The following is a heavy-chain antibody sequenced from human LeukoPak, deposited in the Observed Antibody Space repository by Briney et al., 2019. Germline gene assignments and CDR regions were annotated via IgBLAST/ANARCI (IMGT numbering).Heavy chain of an antibody. V-gene: IGHV3-30*02. Sequence: GGSLRLSCAASGFTFSSSGMHWVRQAPGKGLEWVAFMRYDGSNKYYADSVKGRFTISRDNSKNTLYLQMNSLRAEDTAVYYCAKDQSYYDSSGYRYFDYWGQGTLVTVSS. CDR2: MRYDGSNK. CDR1: GFTFSSSG. J-gene: IGHJ4*02. D-gene: IGHD3-22*01. CDR3: AKDQSYYDSSGYRYFDY.